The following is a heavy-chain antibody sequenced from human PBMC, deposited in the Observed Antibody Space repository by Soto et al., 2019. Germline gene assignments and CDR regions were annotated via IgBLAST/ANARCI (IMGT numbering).Heavy chain of an antibody. CDR1: GFAFRDYY. CDR3: AKDLHGYSV. CDR2: ISSSGSTI. V-gene: IGHV3-11*01. Sequence: PGGSLRLSCAASGFAFRDYYMSWIRQAPGKGLEWVSYISSSGSTIYYADSVRGRFTVSRDNAKKSLYLQMNSLRVDDTAVYYCAKDLHGYSVWGQGTLVTVSS. D-gene: IGHD6-13*01. J-gene: IGHJ1*01.